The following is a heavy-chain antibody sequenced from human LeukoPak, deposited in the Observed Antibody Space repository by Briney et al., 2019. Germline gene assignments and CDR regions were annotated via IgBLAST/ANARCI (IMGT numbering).Heavy chain of an antibody. CDR1: GYSITSGYY. J-gene: IGHJ4*02. V-gene: IGHV4-38-2*01. CDR3: ARMCGGDCRGGFDY. CDR2: MYHSGGT. D-gene: IGHD2-21*01. Sequence: ASETLSLTCVVSGYSITSGYYWGWIRQPPGKGLEWIASMYHSGGTYYKPSLKSRVTISVDTSKNQCSLKVNSVTAADTAVYYCARMCGGDCRGGFDYWGQGTLVTVSS.